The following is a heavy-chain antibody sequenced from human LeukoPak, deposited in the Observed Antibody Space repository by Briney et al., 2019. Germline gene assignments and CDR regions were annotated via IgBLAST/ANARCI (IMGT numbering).Heavy chain of an antibody. Sequence: GGSLRLSCAASGFTFSSYAMHWVRQAPGKGLEWVAVISYDGSNKYYADSVKGRFTISRDNSKNTLYLQMNSLRAEDTAVYYCARVVYGGKDWYFDYWGQGTLVTVSS. J-gene: IGHJ4*02. V-gene: IGHV3-30*14. D-gene: IGHD4-23*01. CDR2: ISYDGSNK. CDR3: ARVVYGGKDWYFDY. CDR1: GFTFSSYA.